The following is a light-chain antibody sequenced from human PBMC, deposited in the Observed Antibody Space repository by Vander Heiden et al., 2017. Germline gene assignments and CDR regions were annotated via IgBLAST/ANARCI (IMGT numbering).Light chain of an antibody. CDR2: DAS. CDR3: QQYANLPVT. V-gene: IGKV1-33*01. J-gene: IGKJ4*01. CDR1: QDIGNH. Sequence: DIQMTQSPSSLSASLGDRVTITCQASQDIGNHLNWYQQKPGKSPKILIYDASEFDPGLPFSGSGSGTDFTFTISSLQPEHIATYYCQQYANLPVTFGGGTKVEIK.